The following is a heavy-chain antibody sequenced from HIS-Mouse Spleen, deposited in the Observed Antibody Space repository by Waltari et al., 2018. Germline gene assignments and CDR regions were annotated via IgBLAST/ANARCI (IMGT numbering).Heavy chain of an antibody. CDR1: GYTFTGYY. CDR3: ARRGMGPLGAFDI. Sequence: QVQLVQSGAEVKKPGASVKVSCKASGYTFTGYYMHWVRQAPGQGLEWMGWIKPNSGGTKYGQEFQGRVTMTRDTSISTAYMELSRLGSDDTAVYYCARRGMGPLGAFDIWGQGTMVTVSS. CDR2: IKPNSGGT. D-gene: IGHD6-13*01. V-gene: IGHV1-2*02. J-gene: IGHJ3*02.